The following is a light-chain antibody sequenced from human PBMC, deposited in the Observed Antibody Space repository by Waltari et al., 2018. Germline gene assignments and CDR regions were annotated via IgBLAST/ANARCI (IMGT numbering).Light chain of an antibody. V-gene: IGLV3-1*01. Sequence: SYELTQPPSVSVSPGQTASITCSGDKLGDKYVCWYQQKPGQSPVLVIYQETKRPSGIPGRFSGSNSGNTATLTISGTQAMDEADYYCQAWDSSTVVFGGGTKLTVL. CDR3: QAWDSSTVV. CDR1: KLGDKY. J-gene: IGLJ2*01. CDR2: QET.